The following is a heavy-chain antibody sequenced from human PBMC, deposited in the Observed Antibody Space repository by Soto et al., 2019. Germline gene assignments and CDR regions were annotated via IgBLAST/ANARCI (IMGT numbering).Heavy chain of an antibody. V-gene: IGHV3-23*01. CDR3: AKGSRGAYYYCMDV. CDR2: ISNSGGTT. CDR1: GFTFSSSA. J-gene: IGHJ6*03. Sequence: GGSLRLSCAASGFTFSSSAMNWVRQAPGKGLEWVSSISNSGGTTSYADSVKGRFTISRDNSKNTLYLQMNSLRAEDTAVYYCAKGSRGAYYYCMDVWGKGTKVTVSS.